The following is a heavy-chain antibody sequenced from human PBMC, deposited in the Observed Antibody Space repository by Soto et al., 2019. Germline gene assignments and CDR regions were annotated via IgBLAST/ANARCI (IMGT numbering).Heavy chain of an antibody. CDR1: GSTFSAYT. CDR2: ISHDGREK. J-gene: IGHJ6*02. D-gene: IGHD5-12*01. CDR3: ARPPWVAMNYYYYYGLGV. Sequence: QGQLVESGGGVVQPGRSLRLSCSGSGSTFSAYTFHWVRQAPGKSLEWVAAISHDGREKDYADSVKGRFTVSRDNSKTALYLQMNALKTQDTAVYYCARPPWVAMNYYYYYGLGVWGQGTTVTVSS. V-gene: IGHV3-30*04.